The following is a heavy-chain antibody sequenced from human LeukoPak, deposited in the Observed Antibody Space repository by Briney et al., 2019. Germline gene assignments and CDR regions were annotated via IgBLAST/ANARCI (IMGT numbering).Heavy chain of an antibody. D-gene: IGHD1-14*01. V-gene: IGHV4-34*01. CDR3: ARPEGGSGDV. CDR1: GGSFSGYY. Sequence: SETLSLTCAVYGGSFSGYYWSWIRQPPGKGLEWIGEINHSGSTNYNPSLKSRVTISVDTSKNQFSLKLSSVTAADTAVYYCARPEGGSGDVWGKGTTVTVSS. J-gene: IGHJ6*04. CDR2: INHSGST.